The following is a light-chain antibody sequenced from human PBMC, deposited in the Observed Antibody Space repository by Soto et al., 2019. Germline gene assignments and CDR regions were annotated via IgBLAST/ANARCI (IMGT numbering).Light chain of an antibody. CDR2: AAS. J-gene: IGKJ5*01. CDR3: QQSYSVPFT. Sequence: DIPLTQSPSSLSASVGDRVTISCRASLSVRNYLSWYQWKPGKAPSLLIYAASSLNSGSPSRFSGSASGADFTLTINNLHPEDFATYYCQQSYSVPFTFGQGTRLQLK. V-gene: IGKV1-39*01. CDR1: LSVRNY.